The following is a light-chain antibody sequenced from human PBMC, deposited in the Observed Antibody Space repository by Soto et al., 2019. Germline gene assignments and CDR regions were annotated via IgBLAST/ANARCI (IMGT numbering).Light chain of an antibody. J-gene: IGKJ1*01. CDR1: QSVSSSY. Sequence: EIVLTQSPGTLSLSPGERATLSCRASQSVSSSYLVWHQQKPCQAPRLLIYATSRRATGITDRFSGSGSGTDSTLTISRTATEDFAVYYCQQYGSSPWTFGQGTNVDIK. CDR3: QQYGSSPWT. CDR2: ATS. V-gene: IGKV3-20*01.